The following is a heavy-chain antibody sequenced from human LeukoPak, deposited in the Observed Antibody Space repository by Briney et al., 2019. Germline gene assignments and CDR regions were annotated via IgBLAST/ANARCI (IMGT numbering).Heavy chain of an antibody. J-gene: IGHJ5*02. D-gene: IGHD3-10*01. V-gene: IGHV1-69*06. Sequence: SVKVSCKASGGTFSSYAISWVRQAPGQGLEWMGGIIPIFGTANYGQKFQGRVTITADKSTSTAYMELSSLRSEDTAVYYCARLMVRGANWFDPWGQGTLVTVSS. CDR3: ARLMVRGANWFDP. CDR2: IIPIFGTA. CDR1: GGTFSSYA.